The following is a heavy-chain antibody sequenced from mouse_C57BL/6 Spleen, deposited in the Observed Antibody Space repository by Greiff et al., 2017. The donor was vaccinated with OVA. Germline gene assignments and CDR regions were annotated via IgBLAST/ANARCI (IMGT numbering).Heavy chain of an antibody. CDR3: GRGDVLDV. Sequence: QVQLQQSGAELVSPGASVKLSCKASGYTFTDYIMNWVKQRPGQGLEWIGRIYPGSGETNYNQKFMGKATFSVDRSSSTVYMVLTSLTSEDSAVYYCGRGDVLDVWGKGTTVTVSS. CDR1: GYTFTDYI. V-gene: IGHV1-11*01. CDR2: IYPGSGET. J-gene: IGHJ1*03.